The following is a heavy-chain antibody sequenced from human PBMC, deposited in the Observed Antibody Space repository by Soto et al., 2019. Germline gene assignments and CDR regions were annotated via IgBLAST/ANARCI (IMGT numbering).Heavy chain of an antibody. CDR3: AREWRAYLDDYFDY. CDR2: ISTTSSNK. Sequence: PGGSLRLSCVASGFTFRSYNMNWVRHAPGKGLEWVSCISTTSSNKHYADSVKGRFTISRDNGKNSLYLQMNRQRAEDTDVYYCAREWRAYLDDYFDYWGHGTLVTVS. CDR1: GFTFRSYN. J-gene: IGHJ4*01. V-gene: IGHV3-21*01. D-gene: IGHD5-12*01.